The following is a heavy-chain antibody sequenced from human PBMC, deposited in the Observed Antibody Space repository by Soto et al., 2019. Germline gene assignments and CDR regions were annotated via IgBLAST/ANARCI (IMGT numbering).Heavy chain of an antibody. J-gene: IGHJ4*02. Sequence: ASVKVSCKASGYTFTSYAMHWVRQAPGQRLEWMGWINAGNGNTKYSQKFQGRVTITRDTSASTAYMELSSLRSEDTAVYYCASLYSSGYYFDYWGQGTLVTVYS. CDR1: GYTFTSYA. CDR3: ASLYSSGYYFDY. D-gene: IGHD6-19*01. CDR2: INAGNGNT. V-gene: IGHV1-3*01.